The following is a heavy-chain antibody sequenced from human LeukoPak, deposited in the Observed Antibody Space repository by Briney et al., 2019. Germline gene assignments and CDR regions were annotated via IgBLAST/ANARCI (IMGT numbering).Heavy chain of an antibody. J-gene: IGHJ4*02. CDR3: ARREGYGEFDC. CDR1: GYSFTSYW. V-gene: IGHV5-51*01. D-gene: IGHD4-17*01. CDR2: IYPGDSDT. Sequence: GESLKISCKGSGYSFTSYWIGWVRQRPRKGLEWMGTIYPGDSDTTYSPSFQGQVTISADKSISTAYLQWSSLEASDTAMYYCARREGYGEFDCWGQGTLVTVSS.